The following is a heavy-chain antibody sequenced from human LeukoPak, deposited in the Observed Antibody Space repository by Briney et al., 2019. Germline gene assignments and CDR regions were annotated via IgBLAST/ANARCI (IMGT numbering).Heavy chain of an antibody. CDR1: GGYFSGYY. CDR2: INHSGST. CDR3: ARANQQLDAFDI. D-gene: IGHD6-13*01. J-gene: IGHJ3*02. V-gene: IGHV4-34*01. Sequence: SETLSLTCAVYGGYFSGYYWSWIRQPPGKGLEWIGEINHSGSTNYNPSLKSRVTISVDTSKNQFSLKLSSVTAADTAVYYCARANQQLDAFDIWGQGTMVTVSS.